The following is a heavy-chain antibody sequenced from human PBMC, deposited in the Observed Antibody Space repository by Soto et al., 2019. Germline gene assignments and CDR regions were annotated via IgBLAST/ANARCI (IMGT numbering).Heavy chain of an antibody. J-gene: IGHJ4*02. V-gene: IGHV4-31*03. CDR1: GGSISSGGYY. CDR3: ARSPEATVTAFDY. D-gene: IGHD4-17*01. Sequence: QVQLQESGPGLVKPSQTLSLTCTVSGGSISSGGYYWSWIRQHPGKGLEWFGYIYYSGSTYYNPSLRSRVSISVATSKNQCSLKLSSVTAADTAVYYCARSPEATVTAFDYWGQGTLVTVSS. CDR2: IYYSGST.